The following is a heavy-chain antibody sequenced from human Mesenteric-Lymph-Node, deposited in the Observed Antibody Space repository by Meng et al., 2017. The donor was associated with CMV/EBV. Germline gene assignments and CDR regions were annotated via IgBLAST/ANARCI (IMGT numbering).Heavy chain of an antibody. CDR3: ARGKGDY. CDR2: INHSGST. CDR1: GGSFSGYY. V-gene: IGHV4-34*01. Sequence: SETLSLTCAVYGGSFSGYYWSWIRQPPGKGLEWIGEINHSGSTNYNPSLKSRVTISVDTSKNQFSLKLSSVTAADTAVYYCARGKGDYWGQGTLVTVSS. J-gene: IGHJ4*02.